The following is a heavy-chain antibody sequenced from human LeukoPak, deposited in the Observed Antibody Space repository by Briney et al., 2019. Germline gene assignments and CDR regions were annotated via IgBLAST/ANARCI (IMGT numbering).Heavy chain of an antibody. V-gene: IGHV4-31*03. CDR1: GGSISSDDYY. CDR2: IYYSGST. J-gene: IGHJ5*02. Sequence: SETLSPTCTVSGGSISSDDYYWSWIRQHPGKGLEWIGYIYYSGSTYYNPSLKSRVTISVDTSKNQFSLRLSSVTAADTAVYYCAREARDYYDSPSWFDPWGQGILVTVSS. CDR3: AREARDYYDSPSWFDP. D-gene: IGHD3-22*01.